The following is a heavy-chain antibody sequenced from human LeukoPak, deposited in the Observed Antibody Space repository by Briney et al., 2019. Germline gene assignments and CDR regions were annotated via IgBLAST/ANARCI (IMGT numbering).Heavy chain of an antibody. CDR3: ARVRSFGEWFDY. D-gene: IGHD3-10*01. V-gene: IGHV1-18*01. CDR2: ISAYNGNT. Sequence: ASVKVSCKASGYTFTSYGISWVRQAPGQGLEWIGWISAYNGNTNYAQKLQGRVTMTTDTSTSTAYMELRSLRSDDTAVYYCARVRSFGEWFDYWGQGTLVTVSS. J-gene: IGHJ4*02. CDR1: GYTFTSYG.